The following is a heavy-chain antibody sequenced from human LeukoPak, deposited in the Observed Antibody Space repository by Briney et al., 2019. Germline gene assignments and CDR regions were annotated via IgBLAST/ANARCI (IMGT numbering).Heavy chain of an antibody. J-gene: IGHJ4*02. CDR2: ISPYNGNT. Sequence: GASVKVSFKASGYTFSNYGVSWVRQAPGQGLEWMGWISPYNGNTNHAQKLQGRVTMTTDTSTSTAYMELRSLRSDDTAVYYCARVASNGQSYLDYWGQGTLVTVSS. CDR3: ARVASNGQSYLDY. CDR1: GYTFSNYG. V-gene: IGHV1-18*01. D-gene: IGHD4-11*01.